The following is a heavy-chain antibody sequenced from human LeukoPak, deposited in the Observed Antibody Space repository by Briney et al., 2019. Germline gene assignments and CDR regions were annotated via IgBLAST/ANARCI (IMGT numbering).Heavy chain of an antibody. J-gene: IGHJ6*02. CDR1: GGSFSGYY. CDR2: INHSGST. CDR3: ARVRVGCSGGSRYGEWCREYYGMDV. V-gene: IGHV4-34*01. D-gene: IGHD2-15*01. Sequence: PSETLSLTCAVYGGSFSGYYWSWIRQPPGKGLEWIGEINHSGSTNYNPSLKSRVTISVDTSKNQFSLKLSSVTAADTAVYYCARVRVGCSGGSRYGEWCREYYGMDVWGQGTTVTVSS.